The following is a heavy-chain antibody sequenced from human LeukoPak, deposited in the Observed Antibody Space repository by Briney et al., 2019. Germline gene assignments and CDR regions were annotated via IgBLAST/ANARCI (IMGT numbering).Heavy chain of an antibody. CDR2: INHSGST. J-gene: IGHJ4*02. V-gene: IGHV4-34*01. D-gene: IGHD3-22*01. CDR3: ARTAFYYDSSDAIGRYEFDY. CDR1: GFTFSSYA. Sequence: GSLRLSCAASGFTFSSYAMSWIRQPPGKGLEWMGEINHSGSTNYNASLKSRVTISVDTSKNQFSLKLSSVTAADTAVYYCARTAFYYDSSDAIGRYEFDYWGQGTLVTVSS.